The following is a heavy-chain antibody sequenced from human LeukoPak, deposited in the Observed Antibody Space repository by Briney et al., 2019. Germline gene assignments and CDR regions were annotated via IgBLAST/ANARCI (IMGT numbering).Heavy chain of an antibody. CDR1: GFISDHSA. CDR3: TRDPRNKGFDP. J-gene: IGHJ5*02. V-gene: IGHV3-74*01. CDR2: INGDGSST. Sequence: PGGSLRLSCAASGFISDHSAMHWVRQAPGKGLVWVSCINGDGSSTNYADSVKGRFTISRDNAKNTLYLEMNSLRAEDTAVYYCTRDPRNKGFDPWGQGTLVTVSS. D-gene: IGHD1/OR15-1a*01.